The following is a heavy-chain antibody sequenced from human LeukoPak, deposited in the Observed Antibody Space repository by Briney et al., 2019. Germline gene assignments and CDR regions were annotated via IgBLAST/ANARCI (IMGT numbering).Heavy chain of an antibody. D-gene: IGHD5-24*01. CDR2: ISWNSGSI. V-gene: IGHV3-9*01. CDR1: GFTFDDYA. J-gene: IGHJ5*02. CDR3: AKDIEMATITGWFDP. Sequence: PGKSLRLSCASSGFTFDDYAIHWVRQAPGKGLERVSGISWNSGSIGYADSVKGRFTISRDNAKNSLYLQMNSLRAEDTALYYCAKDIEMATITGWFDPWGREPWSPSPQ.